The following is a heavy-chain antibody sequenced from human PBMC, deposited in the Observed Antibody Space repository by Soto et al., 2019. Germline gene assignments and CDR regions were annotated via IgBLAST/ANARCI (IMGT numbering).Heavy chain of an antibody. CDR1: GFTFSSYS. D-gene: IGHD5-18*01. CDR3: ARDRGVDTAIVKDYYYGMDV. V-gene: IGHV3-21*01. J-gene: IGHJ6*02. CDR2: ISSSSSYI. Sequence: EVQLVESGGGLVKPGGSLRLSCAASGFTFSSYSMNWVRQAPGKGLEWVSSISSSSSYIYYADSVKGRFTISRDNAKNSLYLQMNSLRAEDTAVYYCARDRGVDTAIVKDYYYGMDVWGQGTTVTVSS.